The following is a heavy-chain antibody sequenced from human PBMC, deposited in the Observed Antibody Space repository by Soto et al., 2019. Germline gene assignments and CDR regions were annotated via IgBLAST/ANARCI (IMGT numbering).Heavy chain of an antibody. V-gene: IGHV4-39*01. CDR1: GGSISSSSYY. CDR2: IYYSGST. CDR3: ARHGRRILRYFDWLLYDY. J-gene: IGHJ4*02. D-gene: IGHD3-9*01. Sequence: PSETLSLICTVSGGSISSSSYYRGWIRQPPGKGLEWIGSIYYSGSTYYNPSLKSRVTISVDTSKNQFSLKLSSVTAADTAVYYCARHGRRILRYFDWLLYDYWGQGTLVTVSS.